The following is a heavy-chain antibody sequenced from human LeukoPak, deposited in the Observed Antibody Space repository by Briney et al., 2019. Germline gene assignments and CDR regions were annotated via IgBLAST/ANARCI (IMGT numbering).Heavy chain of an antibody. D-gene: IGHD2-21*01. CDR3: ARGVWSLDY. V-gene: IGHV4-59*01. CDR2: IYYSGST. Sequence: PSETLSLTCTVSGGSISSYYWSWIRQPPGKGLEWIGYIYYSGSTNYNPSPKSRVTISVDTSKKQFSLKLSSVTAADTAVYYCARGVWSLDYWGQGTLVTVSS. CDR1: GGSISSYY. J-gene: IGHJ4*02.